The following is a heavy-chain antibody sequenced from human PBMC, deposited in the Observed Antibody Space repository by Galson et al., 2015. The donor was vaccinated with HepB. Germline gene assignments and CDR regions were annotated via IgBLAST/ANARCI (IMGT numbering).Heavy chain of an antibody. D-gene: IGHD6-19*01. CDR2: INHSGGA. Sequence: LTCAVYGGSISGYSWSWIRQPPGKGLEWIGEINHSGGADYNPSLRSRVTISVDTSKSQFSLKVRSVTAADTAVYFCARNPRIAVAGGSWIDPWGQGTLVTVSS. V-gene: IGHV4-34*01. CDR3: ARNPRIAVAGGSWIDP. CDR1: GGSISGYS. J-gene: IGHJ5*02.